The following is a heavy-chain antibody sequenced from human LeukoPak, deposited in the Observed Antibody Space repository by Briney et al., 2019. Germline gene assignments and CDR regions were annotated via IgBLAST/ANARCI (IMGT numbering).Heavy chain of an antibody. CDR2: INPSGGST. CDR3: AREVELDSNYAYYYMDV. V-gene: IGHV1-46*01. Sequence: ASVKVSCKASGYTFTSYYMHWVRQAPGQGLEWMGIINPSGGSTSYAQKFQGRVTMTRDMSTSTVYMELSSLRSEDTAVYYCAREVELDSNYAYYYMDVWGKGTTVTVSS. D-gene: IGHD4-11*01. CDR1: GYTFTSYY. J-gene: IGHJ6*03.